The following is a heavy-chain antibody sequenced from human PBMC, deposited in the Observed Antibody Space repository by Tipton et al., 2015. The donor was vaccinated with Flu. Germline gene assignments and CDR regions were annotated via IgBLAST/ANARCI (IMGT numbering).Heavy chain of an antibody. J-gene: IGHJ4*02. CDR2: INHSGST. CDR3: ARSTYYYGSGSADY. D-gene: IGHD3-10*01. CDR1: GDSISSDYY. V-gene: IGHV4-38-2*02. Sequence: TLSLTCTISGDSISSDYYWGWIRQPPGKGLEWIGEINHSGSTNYNPSLKSRVTISVDTSKNQFSLKLSSVTAADTAVYYCARSTYYYGSGSADYWGQGTLVTVSS.